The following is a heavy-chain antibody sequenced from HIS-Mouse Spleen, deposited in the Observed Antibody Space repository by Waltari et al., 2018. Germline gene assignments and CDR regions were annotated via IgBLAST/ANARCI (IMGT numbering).Heavy chain of an antibody. J-gene: IGHJ2*01. CDR1: GCPISSSSYY. CDR3: AREIPYSSSWYDWYFDL. D-gene: IGHD6-13*01. V-gene: IGHV4-39*07. CDR2: IYYSGST. Sequence: QLQLQESGPGLVKPSETLSLPCPVSGCPISSSSYYWGWIRQPPGTGLEWIGSIYYSGSTYYNPSLKSRVTISVDTSKNQFSLKLSSVTAADTAVYYCAREIPYSSSWYDWYFDLWGRGTLVTVSS.